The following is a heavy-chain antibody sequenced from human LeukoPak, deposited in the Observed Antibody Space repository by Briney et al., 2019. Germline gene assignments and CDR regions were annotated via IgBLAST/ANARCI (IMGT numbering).Heavy chain of an antibody. CDR2: IYYSGST. V-gene: IGHV4-31*03. J-gene: IGHJ4*02. Sequence: KTSETLSLTCTVSGGSISSGGYYWSWIRQHPGKGLEWIGYIYYSGSTYYNPSLKSRVTISVDTSKNQFSLKLSSVTAADTAVYYCARAMITFGGVIVMLDYWGQGTLVTVSS. CDR1: GGSISSGGYY. D-gene: IGHD3-16*02. CDR3: ARAMITFGGVIVMLDY.